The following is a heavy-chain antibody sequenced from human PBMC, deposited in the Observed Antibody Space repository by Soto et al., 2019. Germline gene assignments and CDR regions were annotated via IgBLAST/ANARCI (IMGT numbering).Heavy chain of an antibody. Sequence: QVHLQESGPGLVRPSQTLSLTCTVSGDSMATGGHYYNWIRQVPGKGLEWIGYVYYSGPTHYTPSLRARATISRDTSKNQFSLRLISVTAADTALYYCARDKDLQPTVWGFWGQGIQVTVSS. J-gene: IGHJ4*02. V-gene: IGHV4-31*03. CDR3: ARDKDLQPTVWGF. CDR2: VYYSGPT. CDR1: GDSMATGGHY. D-gene: IGHD3-16*01.